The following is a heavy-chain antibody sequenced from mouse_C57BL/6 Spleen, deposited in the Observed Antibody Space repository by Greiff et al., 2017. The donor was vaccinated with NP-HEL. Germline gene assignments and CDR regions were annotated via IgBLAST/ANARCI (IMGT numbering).Heavy chain of an antibody. V-gene: IGHV1-55*01. CDR1: GYTFTSYW. Sequence: QVQLQQPGAELVKPGASVKMSCKASGYTFTSYWITWVKQRPGQGLEWIGDIYPGSGSTNYNEKFKSKATLTVDTSSSTAYMQLSSLTSEDSAVYYGARGGTYDGYFDWYFDVWGTGTTVTVSS. CDR2: IYPGSGST. CDR3: ARGGTYDGYFDWYFDV. J-gene: IGHJ1*03. D-gene: IGHD2-3*01.